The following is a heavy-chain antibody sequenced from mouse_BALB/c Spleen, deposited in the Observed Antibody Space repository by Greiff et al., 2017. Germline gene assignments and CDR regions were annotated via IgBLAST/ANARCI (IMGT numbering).Heavy chain of an antibody. CDR2: ISDGGSYT. CDR1: GFTFSDYY. V-gene: IGHV5-4*02. Sequence: DVQLVESGGGLVKPGGSLKLSCAASGFTFSDYYMYWVRQTPEKRLEWVATISDGGSYTYYPDSVKGRFTISRDNAKNNLYLQMSSLKSEDTAMYYCARGIYYGNYGGFAYWGQGTLVTVSA. CDR3: ARGIYYGNYGGFAY. D-gene: IGHD2-1*01. J-gene: IGHJ3*01.